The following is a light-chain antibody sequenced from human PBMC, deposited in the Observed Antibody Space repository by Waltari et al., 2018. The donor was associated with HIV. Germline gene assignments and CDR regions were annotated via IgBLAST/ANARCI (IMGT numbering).Light chain of an antibody. J-gene: IGLJ2*01. V-gene: IGLV1-40*01. CDR3: QSYDSSLSDSVV. Sequence: QSVLKQPPSLSGAPGQRAPISRTGSNTNIGQGYAVHCYQQHPGPPPKPLIYTTSNRPSGVPDRFSGSKSGTSSSLAITGLQADDEAHYYCQSYDSSLSDSVVFGGGTTLTVL. CDR2: TTS. CDR1: NTNIGQGYA.